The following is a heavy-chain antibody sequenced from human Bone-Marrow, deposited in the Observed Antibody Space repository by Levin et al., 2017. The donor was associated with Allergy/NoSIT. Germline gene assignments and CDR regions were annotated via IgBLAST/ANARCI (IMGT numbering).Heavy chain of an antibody. V-gene: IGHV3-49*03. D-gene: IGHD1-1*01. CDR2: IRSRPHGGTT. Sequence: GESLKLSCAPSGFSFNDYALSWFRQAPGTGLEWLGFIRSRPHGGTTVYAASVKGRFIISRDDSKGVAYLQLNSLKTDDTAVYYCCRQRRNSATATTYWFDSWGQGTLVTVSS. CDR1: GFSFNDYA. J-gene: IGHJ5*01. CDR3: CRQRRNSATATTYWFDS.